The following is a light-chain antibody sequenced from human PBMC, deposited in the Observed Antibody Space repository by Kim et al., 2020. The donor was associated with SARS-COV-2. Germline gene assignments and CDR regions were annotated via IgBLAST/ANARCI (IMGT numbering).Light chain of an antibody. CDR3: ATWDVRLNGVV. J-gene: IGLJ3*02. CDR1: YFNIGGNS. CDR2: GNN. Sequence: QAVVTQPPSVSVTPGQRVAISCSGSYFNIGGNSVNWFQQIPGTAPKHLIHGNNQRPSGVPDRFSGSRSGTSASLAISGLQSEDEGTYYCATWDVRLNGVVFGGGTQLTVL. V-gene: IGLV1-44*01.